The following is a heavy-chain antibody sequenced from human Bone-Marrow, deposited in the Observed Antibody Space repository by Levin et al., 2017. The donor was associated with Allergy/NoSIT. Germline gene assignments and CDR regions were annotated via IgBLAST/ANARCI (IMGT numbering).Heavy chain of an antibody. D-gene: IGHD6-13*01. CDR2: ISYDGSNK. V-gene: IGHV3-30-3*01. Sequence: GESLKISCAASGFTFSSYAMHWVRQAPGKGLEWVAVISYDGSNKYYADSVKGRFTISRDNSKNTLYLQMNSLRAEDTAVYYCARVSIAAAGNWFDPWGQGTLVTVSS. J-gene: IGHJ5*02. CDR3: ARVSIAAAGNWFDP. CDR1: GFTFSSYA.